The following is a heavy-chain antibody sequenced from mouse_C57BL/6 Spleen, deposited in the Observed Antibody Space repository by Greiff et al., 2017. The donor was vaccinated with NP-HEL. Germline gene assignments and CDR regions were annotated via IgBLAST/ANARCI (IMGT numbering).Heavy chain of an antibody. D-gene: IGHD4-1*01. J-gene: IGHJ2*01. CDR3: TSNWEYYFDY. CDR2: IRLKSDNYAT. CDR1: GFTFSNYW. Sequence: VQLKESGGGLVQPGGSMKLSCVASGFTFSNYWMNWVRQSPEKGLEWVAQIRLKSDNYATHYAESVKGRFTISRDASKSSVFLQMNNLRAEDTRIYYCTSNWEYYFDYWGQGTTLTVSS. V-gene: IGHV6-3*01.